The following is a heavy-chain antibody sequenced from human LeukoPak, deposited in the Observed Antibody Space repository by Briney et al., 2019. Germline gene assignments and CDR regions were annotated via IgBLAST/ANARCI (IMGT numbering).Heavy chain of an antibody. V-gene: IGHV3-23*01. Sequence: PGGPLRLSCAPSGFTFNIHPMLYARDAPGRSGECCSSISGWGDRTYYAHSVKGRYTISSDNANIRLELELNNLRVQDPPVLYCAAPTLTTGQKTTVVKVRAFEIWGPGTMVTVSS. CDR3: AAPTLTTGQKTTVVKVRAFEI. CDR2: ISGWGDRT. J-gene: IGHJ3*02. CDR1: GFTFNIHP. D-gene: IGHD4-23*01.